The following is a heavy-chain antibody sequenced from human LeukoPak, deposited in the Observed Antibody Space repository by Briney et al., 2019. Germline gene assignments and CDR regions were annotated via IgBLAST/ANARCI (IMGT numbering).Heavy chain of an antibody. Sequence: REASVKVSCKASGGTFSSYATSWVRQAPGQGLEWMGGIIPIFGTANYAQKFQGRVTITADESTSTAYMELSSLRSEDTAVYYCAREGFYDFWSGFWFDPWGQGTLVTVSS. CDR3: AREGFYDFWSGFWFDP. D-gene: IGHD3-3*01. CDR2: IIPIFGTA. V-gene: IGHV1-69*13. J-gene: IGHJ5*02. CDR1: GGTFSSYA.